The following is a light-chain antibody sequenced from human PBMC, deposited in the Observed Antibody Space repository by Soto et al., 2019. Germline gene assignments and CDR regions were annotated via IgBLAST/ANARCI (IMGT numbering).Light chain of an antibody. CDR1: SSDVGAHNF. V-gene: IGLV2-8*01. CDR2: EVS. CDR3: SSYAGSNNYV. J-gene: IGLJ1*01. Sequence: QSVPTQPPSASGSPGQSVTISCTGTSSDVGAHNFVSWHQQHPGKAPKLMIYEVSKRPSGVPDRFSGSKSGNTASLTVSGLQAEDEADYYCSSYAGSNNYVFGTGTKLTVL.